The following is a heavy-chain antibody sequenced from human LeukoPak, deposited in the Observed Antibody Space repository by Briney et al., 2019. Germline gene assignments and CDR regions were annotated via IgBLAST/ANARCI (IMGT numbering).Heavy chain of an antibody. CDR2: IRYDGSKK. CDR3: AKAYLRHYFDY. D-gene: IGHD2-21*01. CDR1: GFTFRNSG. Sequence: GGSLRLSCAASGFTFRNSGMHWVRQAPGKGLEWVAFIRYDGSKKYYADSVKGRFTISRDNSKNTLYLQMNSLRAEDTAVYYCAKAYLRHYFDYWGQGTLVTVSS. J-gene: IGHJ4*02. V-gene: IGHV3-30*02.